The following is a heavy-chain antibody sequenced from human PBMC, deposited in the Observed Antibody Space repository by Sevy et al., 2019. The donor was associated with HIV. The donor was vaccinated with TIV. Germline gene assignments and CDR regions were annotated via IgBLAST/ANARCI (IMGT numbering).Heavy chain of an antibody. CDR3: TRWKRLQSIFDY. V-gene: IGHV3-49*04. CDR2: LKSKADGGTV. CDR1: GFTFGDYA. J-gene: IGHJ4*02. Sequence: GGCLRLSCTTSGFTFGDYAMNWVRQAPGKGLEWVAFLKSKADGGTVDHAASVKGRFTISRDDSKSIAYLQMNDPTTEETGVYYCTRWKRLQSIFDYWGQGAPVTVSS. D-gene: IGHD1-1*01.